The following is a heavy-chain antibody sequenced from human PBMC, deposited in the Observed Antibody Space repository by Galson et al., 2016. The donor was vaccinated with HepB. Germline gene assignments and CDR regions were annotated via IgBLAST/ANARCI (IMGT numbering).Heavy chain of an antibody. D-gene: IGHD5-18*01. CDR1: GYTFTGHY. CDR2: ISTPSGTT. CDR3: ARGHSYGFGDF. J-gene: IGHJ4*02. Sequence: SVKVSCKASGYTFTGHYMHWVRQAPGQGLEWMGWISTPSGTTNHAQELQGRITMTTDTSTSTSYMGLRSLRSDDTAVYYCARGHSYGFGDFWGQGTLVTVSS. V-gene: IGHV1-18*04.